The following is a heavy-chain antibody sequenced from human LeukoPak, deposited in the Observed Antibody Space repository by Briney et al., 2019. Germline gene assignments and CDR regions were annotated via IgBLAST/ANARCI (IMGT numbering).Heavy chain of an antibody. Sequence: GGSLRLSCAASGFTFSNYGMHWVRQAPGKGLEWVAFIRYDGSNKYYADSVKGRFTISRDNSKNTLYLQMNSLRAEDTAVYYCAKDDGVVTTMYYFDCWGQGTLVTVSS. J-gene: IGHJ4*02. CDR3: AKDDGVVTTMYYFDC. CDR1: GFTFSNYG. CDR2: IRYDGSNK. D-gene: IGHD2-21*02. V-gene: IGHV3-30*02.